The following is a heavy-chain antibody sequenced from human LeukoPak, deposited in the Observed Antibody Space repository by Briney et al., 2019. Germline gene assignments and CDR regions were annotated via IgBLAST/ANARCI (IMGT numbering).Heavy chain of an antibody. J-gene: IGHJ4*02. V-gene: IGHV3-74*01. Sequence: GGSLRLSCAASGLTFSSHWMHWVRQAPGKGLVWVSRISENRYTTNYADSVKGRFTISRDNAKNTVYLQMNSLRVEDTAVYYCARDIVIGSGSCLDWGQGTLVTVSS. D-gene: IGHD3-10*01. CDR3: ARDIVIGSGSCLD. CDR2: ISENRYTT. CDR1: GLTFSSHW.